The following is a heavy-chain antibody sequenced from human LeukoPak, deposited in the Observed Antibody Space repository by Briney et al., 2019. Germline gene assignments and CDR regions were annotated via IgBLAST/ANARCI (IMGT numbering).Heavy chain of an antibody. CDR3: ARGFLQLTPYYFDY. V-gene: IGHV3-30*02. D-gene: IGHD1-1*01. Sequence: GGSLRLSCAASGFTFSSYGMHWVRQAPGKGLEWVAFIRYDGSNKFYADSVKGRFTISRDNSKNTVSLQMDSLRVDDTGIYYCARGFLQLTPYYFDYWGQGALVTVSS. CDR2: IRYDGSNK. J-gene: IGHJ4*02. CDR1: GFTFSSYG.